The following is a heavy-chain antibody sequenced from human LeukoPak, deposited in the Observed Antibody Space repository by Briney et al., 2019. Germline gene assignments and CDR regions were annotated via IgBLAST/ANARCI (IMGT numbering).Heavy chain of an antibody. CDR1: GGTFCSYA. D-gene: IGHD4-17*01. CDR3: ARVSTVTAPFDY. Sequence: ASVKVSCKASGGTFCSYAISWVRQAPGQGLEWMGGIIPIFGTANYAQKFQGRVTITADKSTSTAYMELSSLRSEDTAVYYCARVSTVTAPFDYWGQGTLVTVSS. J-gene: IGHJ4*02. V-gene: IGHV1-69*06. CDR2: IIPIFGTA.